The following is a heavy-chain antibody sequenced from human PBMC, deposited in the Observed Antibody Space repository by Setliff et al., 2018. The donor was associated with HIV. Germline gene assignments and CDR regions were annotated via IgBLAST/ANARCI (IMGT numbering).Heavy chain of an antibody. CDR2: IYTSGIT. J-gene: IGHJ6*03. V-gene: IGHV4-4*08. D-gene: IGHD1-26*01. CDR3: ARIVRWELVATSTFFYYYMDV. Sequence: SETLSLTCTVSGGSISSYYWSWIRQPPGKGLEWIGYIYTSGITDYNPSLKSRVTISGDTSKNQFSLKLSSVTAADTAVYYCARIVRWELVATSTFFYYYMDVWGKGTTVTSP. CDR1: GGSISSYY.